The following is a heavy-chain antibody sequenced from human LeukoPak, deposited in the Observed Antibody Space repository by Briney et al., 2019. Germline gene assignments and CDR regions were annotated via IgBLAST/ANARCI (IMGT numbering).Heavy chain of an antibody. CDR3: AKGRAGNYYYDSSDY. J-gene: IGHJ4*02. D-gene: IGHD3-22*01. CDR2: ISGSGAPI. CDR1: GFTFSRYE. V-gene: IGHV3-48*03. Sequence: PGGSLRLSCAVSGFTFSRYEMNWVRQAPGKGLEWISFISGSGAPIYYADSVKGRFTISRDNAKNSLYLQMNSLRAEDTAVYYCAKGRAGNYYYDSSDYWGQGTLVTVSS.